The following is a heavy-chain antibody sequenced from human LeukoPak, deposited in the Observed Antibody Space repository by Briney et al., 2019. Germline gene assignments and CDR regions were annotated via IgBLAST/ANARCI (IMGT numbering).Heavy chain of an antibody. Sequence: PSETLSPTCTVSGGSISSSSYYWGWIRQPPGKGLEWIGSIYYSGSTYYNPSLKSRVTISVDTSKNQFSLKLNSVTAADTAVYYCARNRYYYGSGNYGVPNWFDPWGQGTLVTVSS. D-gene: IGHD3-10*01. CDR3: ARNRYYYGSGNYGVPNWFDP. CDR2: IYYSGST. J-gene: IGHJ5*02. CDR1: GGSISSSSYY. V-gene: IGHV4-39*01.